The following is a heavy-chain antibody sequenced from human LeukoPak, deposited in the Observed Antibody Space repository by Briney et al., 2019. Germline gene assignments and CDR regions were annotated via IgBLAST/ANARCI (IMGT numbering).Heavy chain of an antibody. Sequence: GGSLRLSRVGSGFTFGSYSMNWVRHAPGKGLEWVSYIGHTGSITDYADSVKGRFTISRDNAKNSLYLQMNTLRAEDTAVYYCVRDGAVVTSGSYPWRYFQYWGQGTLVTVSS. V-gene: IGHV3-48*04. CDR1: GFTFGSYS. CDR2: IGHTGSIT. D-gene: IGHD3-10*01. CDR3: VRDGAVVTSGSYPWRYFQY. J-gene: IGHJ1*01.